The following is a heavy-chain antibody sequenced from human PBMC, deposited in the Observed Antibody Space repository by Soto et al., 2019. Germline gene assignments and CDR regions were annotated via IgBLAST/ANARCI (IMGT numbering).Heavy chain of an antibody. J-gene: IGHJ6*02. Sequence: GGSLRLSCSASGFTFSSYAMHWVRQAPGKGLEYVSAISSNVGSTYYADSVKGRFTISRDNSKNTLYLQMSSLRAEDTAVYYCVKGREQWLDYYGMDVWGQGTKVTVSS. CDR1: GFTFSSYA. CDR3: VKGREQWLDYYGMDV. CDR2: ISSNVGST. V-gene: IGHV3-64D*06. D-gene: IGHD6-19*01.